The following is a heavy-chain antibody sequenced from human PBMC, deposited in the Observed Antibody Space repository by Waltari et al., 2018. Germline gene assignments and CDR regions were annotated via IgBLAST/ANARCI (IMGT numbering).Heavy chain of an antibody. V-gene: IGHV4-59*08. D-gene: IGHD2-15*01. CDR1: GGSISSYY. Sequence: QVQLQESGPGLVQPSETLSLTCTVSGGSISSYYWSWIRQPPGKGLEWIGFIFYSGSTNYNPSLKSRVTISVDTSKNQFSLNRSSVTAADTAVYYCARHGCSGGSCPVQHWGQGTLVTVSS. J-gene: IGHJ1*01. CDR3: ARHGCSGGSCPVQH. CDR2: IFYSGST.